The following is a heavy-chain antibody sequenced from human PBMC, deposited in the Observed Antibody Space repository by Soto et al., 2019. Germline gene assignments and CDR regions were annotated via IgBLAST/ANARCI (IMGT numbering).Heavy chain of an antibody. CDR2: IYYSGST. J-gene: IGHJ4*02. D-gene: IGHD5-12*01. Sequence: SETLSLTCTVSGGSISSSSYYWGWIRQPPGKGLEWIGSIYYSGSTSYNPSLKSRVTISVDTSKNQFSLTLNSVTAADMAVYYCSRGGGYDSFDYWGQGVLVTVSS. CDR1: GGSISSSSYY. CDR3: SRGGGYDSFDY. V-gene: IGHV4-39*07.